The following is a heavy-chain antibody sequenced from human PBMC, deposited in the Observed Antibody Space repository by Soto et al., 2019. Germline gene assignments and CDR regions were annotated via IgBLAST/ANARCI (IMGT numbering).Heavy chain of an antibody. V-gene: IGHV4-59*01. J-gene: IGHJ4*02. Sequence: SETLSLTCTVSGGSITNYYWSWIRQPPGKRLECIGYMYYSGNTYYNPSLKSRVTISGDASKNQFSLKLRSVTAADTAVYYCVGGLSEWGRIDFCGQGTLVTVYS. CDR1: GGSITNYY. D-gene: IGHD3-3*01. CDR3: VGGLSEWGRIDF. CDR2: MYYSGNT.